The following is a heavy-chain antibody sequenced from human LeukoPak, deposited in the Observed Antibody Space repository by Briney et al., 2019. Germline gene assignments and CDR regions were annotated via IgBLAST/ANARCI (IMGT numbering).Heavy chain of an antibody. V-gene: IGHV7-4-1*02. CDR3: ARIAAGGAGFFDH. Sequence: ASVKVSCKASGYIFTSYAIIWVRQAPGQGLECMGWIHTNTGNPTYAQGFTGRFVFSLDTSVSTAYLQISSLKAEDTAIYYCARIAAGGAGFFDHWGQGTLVTVSS. D-gene: IGHD6-25*01. CDR2: IHTNTGNP. CDR1: GYIFTSYA. J-gene: IGHJ4*02.